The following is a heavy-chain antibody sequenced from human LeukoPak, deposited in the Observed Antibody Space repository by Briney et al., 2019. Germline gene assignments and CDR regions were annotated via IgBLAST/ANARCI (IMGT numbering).Heavy chain of an antibody. CDR3: ARDLYSSRWAYDAFDI. V-gene: IGHV3-23*01. J-gene: IGHJ3*02. CDR1: GFTFSSYA. D-gene: IGHD6-13*01. Sequence: QPGGSLRLSCAASGFTFSSYAMSWVRQAPGKGLEWVSAISGSGGSTYYADSVKGRLTISRDNAKNSLYLQMNSLRAEDTAVYYCARDLYSSRWAYDAFDIWGQGTMVTVSS. CDR2: ISGSGGST.